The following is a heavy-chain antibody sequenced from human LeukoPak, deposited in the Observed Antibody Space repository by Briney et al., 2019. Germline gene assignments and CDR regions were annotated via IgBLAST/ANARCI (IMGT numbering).Heavy chain of an antibody. Sequence: GGSLRLSCAASGFTFRSYIMNWVRQAPGKGLEWVSSISSSSSNIYYVDSVKGRFTISRDNAKNSLYLQMNSLRAEDTAVYYCARALYYYDSSGYYWYYFDYWGQGTLVTVSS. V-gene: IGHV3-21*01. CDR1: GFTFRSYI. J-gene: IGHJ4*02. D-gene: IGHD3-22*01. CDR3: ARALYYYDSSGYYWYYFDY. CDR2: ISSSSSNI.